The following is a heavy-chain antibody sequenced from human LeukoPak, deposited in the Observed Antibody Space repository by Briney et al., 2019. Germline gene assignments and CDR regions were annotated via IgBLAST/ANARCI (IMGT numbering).Heavy chain of an antibody. CDR2: ISSSSGYI. CDR1: GFTFSSYS. CDR3: ARIYCGTIWSDGRQFVDV. V-gene: IGHV3-21*01. Sequence: GGSLRLSCAASGFTFSSYSMNWVRQAPGKGLEWVSSISSSSGYIYYADSVKGRFTISRDNAKNSLYLQMNSLRAEDTAVYYCARIYCGTIWSDGRQFVDVWGKGTTVTVSS. D-gene: IGHD2-21*01. J-gene: IGHJ6*04.